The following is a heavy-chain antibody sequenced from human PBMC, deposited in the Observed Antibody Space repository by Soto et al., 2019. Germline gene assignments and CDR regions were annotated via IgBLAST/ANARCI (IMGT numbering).Heavy chain of an antibody. CDR2: ISSSSSSI. CDR3: ASSQQLRPDY. J-gene: IGHJ4*02. V-gene: IGHV3-48*01. CDR1: GFTFSSDS. D-gene: IGHD3-3*01. Sequence: EVQLVESGGGLVQPGGSLRLACAASGFTFSSDSMNWVRQAPGKGLEWVSYISSSSSSIYYADSVKGRFTISRDNAKNSLYLQMNSRRAEDTAVYYCASSQQLRPDYWGQGTLVTVSS.